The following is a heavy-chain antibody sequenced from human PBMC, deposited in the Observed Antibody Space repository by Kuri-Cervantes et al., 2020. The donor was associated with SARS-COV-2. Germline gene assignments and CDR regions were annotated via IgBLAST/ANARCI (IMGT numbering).Heavy chain of an antibody. J-gene: IGHJ4*02. V-gene: IGHV3-74*01. CDR2: ISTDGSST. D-gene: IGHD6-6*01. CDR3: ARDREFIAARIFDY. Sequence: GESLKISCTASGFTFSRYWIHWVRQAPGKGLVWVSRISTDGSSTSYADSVKGRFTISRDNVKNTLYLEMNSLGAEDTAVYYCARDREFIAARIFDYWGQGTLVTVSS. CDR1: GFTFSRYW.